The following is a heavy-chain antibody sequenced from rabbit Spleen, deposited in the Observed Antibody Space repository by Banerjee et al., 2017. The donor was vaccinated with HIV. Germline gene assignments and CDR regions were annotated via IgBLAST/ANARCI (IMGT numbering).Heavy chain of an antibody. D-gene: IGHD2-1*01. J-gene: IGHJ4*01. CDR3: VRDQAGDADYGPYYLNL. Sequence: QLVESGGGLVQPGGSLKLSCKASGFDFSTYSMSWVRQAPGKGLEWIGYIEPIFGNTYYASWVNGRFTISSHNAQNTLYLQLSSLTVADTATYFCVRDQAGDADYGPYYLNLWGQGTLVTVS. V-gene: IGHV1S7*01. CDR1: GFDFSTYS. CDR2: IEPIFGNT.